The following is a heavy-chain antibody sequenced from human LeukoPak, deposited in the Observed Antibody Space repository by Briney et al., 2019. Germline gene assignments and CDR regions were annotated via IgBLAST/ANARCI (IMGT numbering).Heavy chain of an antibody. CDR1: GFTLSSYA. CDR3: ARPPGDY. J-gene: IGHJ4*02. Sequence: PGGSLRLSCAASGFTLSSYAMHWVRQAPGKGLEWVSYISSSSSTIYYADSVKGRFTISRDNAKNSLYLQMNSLRAEDTAVYYCARPPGDYWGQGTLVTVSS. V-gene: IGHV3-48*01. D-gene: IGHD7-27*01. CDR2: ISSSSSTI.